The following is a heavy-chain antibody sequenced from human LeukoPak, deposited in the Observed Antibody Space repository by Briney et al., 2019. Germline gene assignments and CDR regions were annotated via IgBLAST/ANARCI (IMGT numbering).Heavy chain of an antibody. CDR1: GFTFSSYA. CDR2: INGIGGST. J-gene: IGHJ4*02. D-gene: IGHD5-24*01. CDR3: ARRGGRRDGFHFVEDEYYFDY. V-gene: IGHV3-23*01. Sequence: GGSLRLSCAASGFTFSSYAMNWVRQAPGKGLEWVSAINGIGGSTYYADSVKGRFIISRDNSKNTVYLQMNSLRAEDTAVYYCARRGGRRDGFHFVEDEYYFDYWGQGTLVTVSS.